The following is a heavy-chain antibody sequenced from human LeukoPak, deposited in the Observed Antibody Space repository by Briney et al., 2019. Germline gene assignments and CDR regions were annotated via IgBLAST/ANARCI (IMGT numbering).Heavy chain of an antibody. Sequence: GESLKISCKGSGYSFTSYSIGWVRQMPGKGLEWMGIIYPGDSDTRYSPSFQGQVTISADKSISTAYLQWSSLKASDTAMYYCATSEKITIFGVALPAYFDYWGQGTLVTVSS. D-gene: IGHD3-3*01. V-gene: IGHV5-51*01. CDR2: IYPGDSDT. J-gene: IGHJ4*02. CDR3: ATSEKITIFGVALPAYFDY. CDR1: GYSFTSYS.